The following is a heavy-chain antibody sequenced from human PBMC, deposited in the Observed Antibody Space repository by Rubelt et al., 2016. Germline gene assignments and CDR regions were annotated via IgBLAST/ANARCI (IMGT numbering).Heavy chain of an antibody. CDR2: ISSSSSTI. D-gene: IGHD1-26*01. Sequence: GGGLVQPGGSLRLSCAASGFTFSSYSMNWVRQAPGKGLEWVSYISSSSSTIYYADSVKGRFTISRDNAKNSLYLQMNSLRAEDTAVYYSARDYGDFIWTVGATTFYYYGMDVWGQGTTVTVSS. J-gene: IGHJ6*02. CDR1: GFTFSSYS. V-gene: IGHV3-48*01. CDR3: ARDYGDFIWTVGATTFYYYGMDV.